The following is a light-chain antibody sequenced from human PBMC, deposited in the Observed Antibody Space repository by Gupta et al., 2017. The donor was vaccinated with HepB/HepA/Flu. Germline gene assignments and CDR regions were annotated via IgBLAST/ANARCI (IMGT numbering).Light chain of an antibody. CDR2: SNN. V-gene: IGLV1-44*01. CDR1: SSNIGSNT. J-gene: IGLJ3*02. Sequence: QSVLTQPPSASGTPGQRVTISCSGSSSNIGSNTVNWYQQLPGTAPKLLIYSNNQRPSGVPDRFSGSKSGTSAALAISGLQSEEEADYYCEAWDDSLNGNWVFGGGTKLTVL. CDR3: EAWDDSLNGNWV.